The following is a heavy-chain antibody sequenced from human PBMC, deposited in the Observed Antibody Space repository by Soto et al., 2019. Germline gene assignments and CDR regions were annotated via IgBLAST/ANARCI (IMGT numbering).Heavy chain of an antibody. D-gene: IGHD1-1*01. V-gene: IGHV1-18*01. Sequence: QVHLVQSGAEVKNPGASVKVSCKGSGYDFTTYGITWVRQAPGQGLEWMAWISAHNGNTNYAPNLQGRVTVTRDTTTSTAYIELGSLRSDDTAVYYCARGRYGDYWGQGALVPVSS. CDR2: ISAHNGNT. J-gene: IGHJ4*02. CDR1: GYDFTTYG. CDR3: ARGRYGDY.